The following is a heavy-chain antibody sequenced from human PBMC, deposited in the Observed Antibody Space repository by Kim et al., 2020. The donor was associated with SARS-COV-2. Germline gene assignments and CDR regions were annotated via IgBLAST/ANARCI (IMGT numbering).Heavy chain of an antibody. Sequence: GGSLRLSCAASGLTFSSFAMHWVRQAPGKGLEWVAVISYDGSNKNYADSVKGRFTISRDNSKNTLYLQMNSLRPEDTAVYYCAKGIYDTKGNWFDPWGQGTLVTVSS. CDR2: ISYDGSNK. CDR1: GLTFSSFA. CDR3: AKGIYDTKGNWFDP. D-gene: IGHD3-22*01. V-gene: IGHV3-30-3*01. J-gene: IGHJ5*02.